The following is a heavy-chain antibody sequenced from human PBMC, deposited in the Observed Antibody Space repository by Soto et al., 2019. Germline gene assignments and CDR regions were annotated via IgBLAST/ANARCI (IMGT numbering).Heavy chain of an antibody. V-gene: IGHV3-30-3*01. D-gene: IGHD3-22*01. Sequence: GSLRLSCAASGFTFSSYAMHWVRQAPGKGLEWVAVISYDGSNKYYADSVKGRFTISRDNSKNTLYLQMNSLRAEDTAVYYCARDLMTYSSGYSPTFDYWAQGTLVTVSS. CDR1: GFTFSSYA. CDR3: ARDLMTYSSGYSPTFDY. CDR2: ISYDGSNK. J-gene: IGHJ4*02.